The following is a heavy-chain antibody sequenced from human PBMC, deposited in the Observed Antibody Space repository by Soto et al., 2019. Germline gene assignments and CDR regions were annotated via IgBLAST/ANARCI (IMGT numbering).Heavy chain of an antibody. V-gene: IGHV4-59*01. CDR1: GGSISSYY. D-gene: IGHD6-13*01. J-gene: IGHJ4*02. CDR3: GSPSSHGPFFTF. Sequence: SETLSLTCTVSGGSISSYYWSWIRQPPGKGLEWIGYIYYTGLSNSNPSLNSRVTMSVDTSNNQFSLKLSSVTAADTAVYYCGSPSSHGPFFTFWGKGTLLTVP. CDR2: IYYTGLS.